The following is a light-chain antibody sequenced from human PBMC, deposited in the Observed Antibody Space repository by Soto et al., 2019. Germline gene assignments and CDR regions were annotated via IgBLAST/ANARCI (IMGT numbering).Light chain of an antibody. V-gene: IGKV1-5*01. J-gene: IGKJ5*01. CDR1: QTISGW. CDR3: QQRNVWPPVT. CDR2: DAS. Sequence: DIQMTQSPSTLSASAGDTGTITCRASQTISGWLAWYQQRPGKAPNLIYDASNRATGIPARFSGSGSGTDFTLTISSLEPEDSAVYYCQQRNVWPPVTFGQGTRREIK.